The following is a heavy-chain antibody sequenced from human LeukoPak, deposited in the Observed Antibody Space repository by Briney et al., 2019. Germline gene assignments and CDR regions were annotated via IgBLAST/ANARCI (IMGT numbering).Heavy chain of an antibody. CDR3: AIFDFLFGEIDNWFDP. CDR2: INPGDSDT. D-gene: IGHD3-16*01. Sequence: GESLKISCKGSGYSFTSHWIGWVRQMPGKGLEWMGIINPGDSDTRYSPSFQGQVTISADKSISTAYLQWSSLKASDTAMYYCAIFDFLFGEIDNWFDPWGQGTQVTVSS. V-gene: IGHV5-51*01. CDR1: GYSFTSHW. J-gene: IGHJ5*02.